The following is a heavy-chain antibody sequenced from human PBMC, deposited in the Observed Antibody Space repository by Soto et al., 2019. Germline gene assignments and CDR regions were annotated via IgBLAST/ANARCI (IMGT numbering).Heavy chain of an antibody. CDR3: TRQGFGEVHGLVDV. CDR1: GGSFSGYY. Sequence: SETLSLTCAVYGGSFSGYYWSWIRQPPGKGLEWIGEINHSGSTNYNPSLKSRVTISVDTSKNQFSLKLSSVTAADAAVYYCTRQGFGEVHGLVDVWGQGTTVTVSS. V-gene: IGHV4-34*01. J-gene: IGHJ6*02. D-gene: IGHD3-10*01. CDR2: INHSGST.